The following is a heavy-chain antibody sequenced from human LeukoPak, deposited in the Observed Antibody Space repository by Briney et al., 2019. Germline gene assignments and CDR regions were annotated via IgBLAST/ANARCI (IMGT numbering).Heavy chain of an antibody. CDR1: GGSISSGSYY. CDR3: ARASDIVVVVAADAFDI. V-gene: IGHV4-61*02. J-gene: IGHJ3*02. CDR2: IYTSGST. Sequence: SETLSLTCTVSGGSISSGSYYWSWIRQPAGKGLEWIGRIYTSGSTNYNPSLNSRVTISVDTSKIQFSLKLSSVTAADTAVYYCARASDIVVVVAADAFDIWGQGTMVTVSS. D-gene: IGHD2-15*01.